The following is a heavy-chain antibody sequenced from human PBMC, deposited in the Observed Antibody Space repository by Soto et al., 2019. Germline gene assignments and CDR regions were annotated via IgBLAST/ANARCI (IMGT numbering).Heavy chain of an antibody. D-gene: IGHD3-10*01. V-gene: IGHV3-30-3*01. Sequence: GGSLRLSCAASGFTFSSYAMHWVRQAPGKGLEWVAVISYDGSNKYYADSVKGRFTISRDNSKNTLYLQMNSLRAEDTAVYYCARDFGLTRNYYFDYWGQGTLVTVSS. J-gene: IGHJ4*02. CDR1: GFTFSSYA. CDR3: ARDFGLTRNYYFDY. CDR2: ISYDGSNK.